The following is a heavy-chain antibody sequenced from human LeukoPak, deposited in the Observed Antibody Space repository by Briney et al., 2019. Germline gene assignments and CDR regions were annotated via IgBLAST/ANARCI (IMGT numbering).Heavy chain of an antibody. D-gene: IGHD3-10*01. J-gene: IGHJ6*02. CDR3: ASTRLLLTYYYYGMDV. V-gene: IGHV4-30-2*01. CDR2: IYHSGST. Sequence: PSETLSLTCAVSGGSISSGGYSWSWIRQPPGKGLEWIGYIYHSGSTYYNLSLKSRVTISVDTSKNQFSLKLSSVTAADTAVYYCASTRLLLTYYYYGMDVWGQGTLVTVSS. CDR1: GGSISSGGYS.